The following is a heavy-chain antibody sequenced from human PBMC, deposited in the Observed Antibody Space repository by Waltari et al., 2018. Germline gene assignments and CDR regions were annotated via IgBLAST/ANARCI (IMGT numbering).Heavy chain of an antibody. Sequence: QVQLQESGPGLVKPSETLSLTCAVSGYSISSGYYWGWIRQPPGKGLEWIGSIYHSGSTYYNPTLKSRVTISVDTSKNQFSLKLSSVTAADTAVYYCARDRTPYTVTTVFDIWGQGTMVTVSS. D-gene: IGHD4-17*01. CDR2: IYHSGST. V-gene: IGHV4-38-2*02. CDR1: GYSISSGYY. CDR3: ARDRTPYTVTTVFDI. J-gene: IGHJ3*02.